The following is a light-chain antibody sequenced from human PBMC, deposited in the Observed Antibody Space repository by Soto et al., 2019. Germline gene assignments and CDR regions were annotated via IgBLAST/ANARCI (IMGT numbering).Light chain of an antibody. CDR2: AAS. Sequence: DIPITQSPASLSASVGDRVTITCRASQSITDYLNWYQQKPGKAPKLLIYAASSLQSGVPSRFSASGSGTDGTINISRLQPEDVETDLCQQTYLTPFTFGQGTRLEIK. CDR1: QSITDY. CDR3: QQTYLTPFT. J-gene: IGKJ5*01. V-gene: IGKV1-39*01.